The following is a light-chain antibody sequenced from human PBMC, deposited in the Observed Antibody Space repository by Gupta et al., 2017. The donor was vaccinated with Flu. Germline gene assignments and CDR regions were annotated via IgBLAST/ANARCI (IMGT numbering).Light chain of an antibody. Sequence: EIVMTQPPATLSVSPGERVTLSCRASQSLSSNLAWYQQKPGQAPRVLIYGAFTRATGIPARVSGSGSGTEYTLTISSLQSEDFAVYYCQQYNNWPITFGQGTKVEIK. CDR1: QSLSSN. CDR2: GAF. V-gene: IGKV3-15*01. J-gene: IGKJ1*01. CDR3: QQYNNWPIT.